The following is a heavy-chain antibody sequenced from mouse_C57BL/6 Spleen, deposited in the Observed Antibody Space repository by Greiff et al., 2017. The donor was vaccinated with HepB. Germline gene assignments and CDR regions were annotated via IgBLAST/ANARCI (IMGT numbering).Heavy chain of an antibody. V-gene: IGHV1-69*01. Sequence: QVQLQQPGAELVMPGASVKLSCKASGYTFTSYWMHWVKQRPGQGLEWIGEIDPSDSYTNYNQKFKGKSTLTVDKSSSTAYMQLSSLTSEDSAVYYCARRGRGSSYYYAMDYWGQGTSVTVSS. D-gene: IGHD1-1*01. CDR3: ARRGRGSSYYYAMDY. J-gene: IGHJ4*01. CDR1: GYTFTSYW. CDR2: IDPSDSYT.